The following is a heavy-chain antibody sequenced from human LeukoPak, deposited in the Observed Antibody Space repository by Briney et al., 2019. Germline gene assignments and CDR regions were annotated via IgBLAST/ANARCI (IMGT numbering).Heavy chain of an antibody. V-gene: IGHV1-3*03. D-gene: IGHD2-2*02. CDR3: TLYNY. CDR1: GYSFTSQD. CDR2: IDPDNGDT. J-gene: IGHJ4*02. Sequence: GASVKVSCKTSGYSFTSQDMHWVRQAPGQSLEWMGCIDPDNGDTKYSQEFQGRVTITRDTSATTTYMELSSLRSDDMPVYYCTLYNYWGQGTMVTVSS.